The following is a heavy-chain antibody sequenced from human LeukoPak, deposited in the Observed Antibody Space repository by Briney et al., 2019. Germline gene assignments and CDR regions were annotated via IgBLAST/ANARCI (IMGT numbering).Heavy chain of an antibody. D-gene: IGHD3-22*01. Sequence: GGSLRLSCAASEFTFSSYGMHWVRQAPGKGLELVAFIRYDGSNKYYADSVKGRFTISRDNSKNTLYLQMNSLRAEDTAVYYCAKDPNYYDSSGYYSEFDYWGQGTLVTVSS. J-gene: IGHJ4*02. CDR2: IRYDGSNK. CDR3: AKDPNYYDSSGYYSEFDY. CDR1: EFTFSSYG. V-gene: IGHV3-30*02.